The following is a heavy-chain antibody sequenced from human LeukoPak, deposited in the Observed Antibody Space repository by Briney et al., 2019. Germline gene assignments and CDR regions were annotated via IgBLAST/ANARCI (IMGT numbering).Heavy chain of an antibody. J-gene: IGHJ4*02. CDR3: ARQLFISTSFYYIFDF. CDR2: IHSNDST. D-gene: IGHD2/OR15-2a*01. Sequence: GGSLRLSCAASGFTVSSNYISWVRQAPGKGLEWVSVIHSNDSTYYADSVKDRFTISRDNSRNTLYLQMNSLRAEDTAVYYCARQLFISTSFYYIFDFWGQGTLVTVSS. CDR1: GFTVSSNY. V-gene: IGHV3-66*04.